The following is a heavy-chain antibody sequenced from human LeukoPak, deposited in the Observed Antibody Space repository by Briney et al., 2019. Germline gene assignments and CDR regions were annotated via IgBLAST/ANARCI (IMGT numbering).Heavy chain of an antibody. J-gene: IGHJ4*02. V-gene: IGHV3-30*03. D-gene: IGHD3-22*01. CDR1: GFTFSSYG. Sequence: GGSLRLSCAASGFTFSSYGMHWVRQAPGKGLEWVAVISYDGSNKYYADSVKGRFTISRDNSKNMLYLQMNSLRAEDTAVYYCARGPGRSGCYDYWGQGTLVTVSS. CDR2: ISYDGSNK. CDR3: ARGPGRSGCYDY.